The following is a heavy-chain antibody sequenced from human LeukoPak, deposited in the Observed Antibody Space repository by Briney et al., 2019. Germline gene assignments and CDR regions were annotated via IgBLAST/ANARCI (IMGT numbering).Heavy chain of an antibody. J-gene: IGHJ3*02. Sequence: ASVKVSCKASGYTFTGYYMHWVRQAPGQGLEWMGWINPNSGGTNYAQKLQGRVTMTTDTSTSTAYMELRSLRSDDTAVYYCARDGGVGDDILTDAFDIWGQGTMVTVSS. CDR3: ARDGGVGDDILTDAFDI. CDR2: INPNSGGT. V-gene: IGHV1-2*02. D-gene: IGHD3-9*01. CDR1: GYTFTGYY.